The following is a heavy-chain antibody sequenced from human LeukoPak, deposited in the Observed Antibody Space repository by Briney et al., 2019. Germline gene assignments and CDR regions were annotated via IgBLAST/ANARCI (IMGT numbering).Heavy chain of an antibody. J-gene: IGHJ5*02. D-gene: IGHD6-13*01. CDR3: ARQEPGIAAAGTFYP. Sequence: ASVKVSCKASGGTFSSYAISWVRQAPGQGLEWMGRIIPILGIANYAQKFQGRVTITADKSTSTAYMELSSLRSEDTAVYYCARQEPGIAAAGTFYPWGQGTLVTVSS. CDR1: GGTFSSYA. V-gene: IGHV1-69*04. CDR2: IIPILGIA.